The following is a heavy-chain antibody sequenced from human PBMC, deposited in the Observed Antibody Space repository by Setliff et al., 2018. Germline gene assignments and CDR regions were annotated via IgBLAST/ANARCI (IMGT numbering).Heavy chain of an antibody. V-gene: IGHV1-8*01. CDR3: ARIDYGGNSVNFDY. CDR1: GYTFTSYD. J-gene: IGHJ4*02. CDR2: MNPNSGNT. Sequence: ASVKVSCKASGYTFTSYDINWVRQATGQGLEWMGWMNPNSGNTLYAQKFQGRVTMNTDTSTNTAYMELRRLRSDDTAMYYCARIDYGGNSVNFDYWGQGTLVTVSS. D-gene: IGHD4-17*01.